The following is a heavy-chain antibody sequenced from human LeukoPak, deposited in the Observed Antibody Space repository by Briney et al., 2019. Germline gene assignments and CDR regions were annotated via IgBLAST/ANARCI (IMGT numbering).Heavy chain of an antibody. J-gene: IGHJ4*02. D-gene: IGHD3-10*01. V-gene: IGHV3-23*01. Sequence: GGSLRLSCAASGFTFSSYGMSWVRQAPGKGLGWVSAISGSGGSTYYADSVKGRFTISRDNSKNTLYLQMNSLRAEDTAVYYCARVLAIVRGVIDYWGQGTLVTVS. CDR1: GFTFSSYG. CDR3: ARVLAIVRGVIDY. CDR2: ISGSGGST.